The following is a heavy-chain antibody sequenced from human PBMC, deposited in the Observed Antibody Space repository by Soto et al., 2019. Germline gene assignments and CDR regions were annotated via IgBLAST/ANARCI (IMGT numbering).Heavy chain of an antibody. V-gene: IGHV4-61*01. D-gene: IGHD5-12*01. J-gene: IGHJ6*02. CDR1: GGSVSSGSYY. Sequence: SETLSLTCTVSGGSVSSGSYYWSWIRQPPGKGLEWIGYIYYSGSTNYNPSLKSRVTISVDTSKNPFSLKLSSVTAAVTAVYYCAKQTLPRYGGYRYGMDVWGQGTTVTVSS. CDR3: AKQTLPRYGGYRYGMDV. CDR2: IYYSGST.